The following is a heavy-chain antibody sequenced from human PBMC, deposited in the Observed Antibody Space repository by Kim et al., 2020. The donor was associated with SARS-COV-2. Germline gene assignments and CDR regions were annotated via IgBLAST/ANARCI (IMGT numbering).Heavy chain of an antibody. Sequence: SPTLSLTCAISGDSVSSNSAAWNWIRQSPSRGLEWLGRTYYRSKWYNDYAVSVKGRITINPETSKNQFSLQLNSVTPEDTAVYYCAREQGVEGWLRSGWFDPWGQGTLVTVSS. CDR1: GDSVSSNSAA. J-gene: IGHJ5*02. V-gene: IGHV6-1*01. CDR3: AREQGVEGWLRSGWFDP. CDR2: TYYRSKWYN. D-gene: IGHD5-12*01.